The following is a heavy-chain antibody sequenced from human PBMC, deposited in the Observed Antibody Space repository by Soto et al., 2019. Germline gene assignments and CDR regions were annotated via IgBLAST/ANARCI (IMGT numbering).Heavy chain of an antibody. J-gene: IGHJ4*02. CDR2: IWYDGSNK. Sequence: QVQLVESGGGVVQPGRSLRLSCAASGFTFSSYGMHWVRQAPGKGLEWVAVIWYDGSNKYYADSVKGRFTISRDNSKNPLHQQMNSLRDEDTAVYYCGSFTRQYSSSWAPLGFRGQGTLVTVSS. CDR1: GFTFSSYG. V-gene: IGHV3-33*01. D-gene: IGHD6-13*01. CDR3: GSFTRQYSSSWAPLGF.